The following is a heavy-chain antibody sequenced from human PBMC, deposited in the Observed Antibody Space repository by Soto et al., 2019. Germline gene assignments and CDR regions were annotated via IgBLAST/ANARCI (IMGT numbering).Heavy chain of an antibody. CDR1: GYIFTSSW. D-gene: IGHD2-2*01. CDR3: ARLGGYCSRNNCYGHFDY. CDR2: IYPGDFDT. V-gene: IGHV5-51*01. J-gene: IGHJ4*02. Sequence: GESLKISCKGSGYIFTSSWIGWVRQMPGKGLEWMGIIYPGDFDTRYSPSFQGQVTISADKSISTTYLQWSGLKASDTAMYYCARLGGYCSRNNCYGHFDYWGKGNMVTVAS.